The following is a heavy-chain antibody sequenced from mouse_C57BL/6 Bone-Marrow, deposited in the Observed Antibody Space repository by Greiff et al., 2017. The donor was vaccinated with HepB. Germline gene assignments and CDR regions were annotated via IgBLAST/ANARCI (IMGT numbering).Heavy chain of an antibody. Sequence: EVQLVESGGGLVKPGGSLKLSCAASGFTFSSYAMSWVRQTPEKRLEWVATISDGGSYTYYPDNVKGRFTISRDNAKNNLYLQMSHQKSEDTAMYYCARERDYFDYWGQGTTLTVSS. CDR1: GFTFSSYA. V-gene: IGHV5-4*01. CDR2: ISDGGSYT. J-gene: IGHJ2*01. CDR3: ARERDYFDY.